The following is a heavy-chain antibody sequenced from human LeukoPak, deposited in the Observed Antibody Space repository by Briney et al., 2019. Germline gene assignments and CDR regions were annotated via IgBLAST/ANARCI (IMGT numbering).Heavy chain of an antibody. CDR2: IKQDGSEK. CDR3: ARQGRRTAMAPPKLY. D-gene: IGHD5-18*01. V-gene: IGHV3-7*03. J-gene: IGHJ4*02. CDR1: GFTFSSYW. Sequence: GGSLRLSCAASGFTFSSYWMSWVRQAPGKGLEWVANIKQDGSEKYYVDSVKGRFTISRDNAKNSLYLQMNSLRAEDTAVYYCARQGRRTAMAPPKLYWGQGTLVTVSS.